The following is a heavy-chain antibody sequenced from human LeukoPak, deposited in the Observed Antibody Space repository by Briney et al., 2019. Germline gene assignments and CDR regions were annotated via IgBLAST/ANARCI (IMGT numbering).Heavy chain of an antibody. CDR2: INPNSGGT. Sequence: ASVKVSCKASGYTFTGYYMHWVRQAPGQGLEWMGWINPNSGGTNYAQKLQGRVTMTTDTSTSTAYMELRSLRSDDTAVYYCARDCITIFGVVIHDAFDIWGQGTMVTVSP. CDR3: ARDCITIFGVVIHDAFDI. D-gene: IGHD3-3*01. V-gene: IGHV1-2*02. J-gene: IGHJ3*02. CDR1: GYTFTGYY.